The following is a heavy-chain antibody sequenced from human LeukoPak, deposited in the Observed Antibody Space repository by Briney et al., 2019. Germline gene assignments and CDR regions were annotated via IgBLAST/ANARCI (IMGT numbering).Heavy chain of an antibody. CDR3: AKDPILRSAAATPIWFDP. J-gene: IGHJ5*02. V-gene: IGHV3-30*18. CDR2: ISYDGSNK. Sequence: GGSLRLSCAASRFTLSSYGMHWVRQAPGKGLEWVAVISYDGSNKYYADSVKGRFTISRDNSKNTLYLQMNSLRAEDTAVYYCAKDPILRSAAATPIWFDPWGQGTLVTVSS. CDR1: RFTLSSYG. D-gene: IGHD2-15*01.